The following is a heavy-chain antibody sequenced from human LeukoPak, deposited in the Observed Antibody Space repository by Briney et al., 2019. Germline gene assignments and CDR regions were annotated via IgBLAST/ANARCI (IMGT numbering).Heavy chain of an antibody. V-gene: IGHV3-9*01. CDR3: AKGSYYYDSSGYPPDY. J-gene: IGHJ4*02. Sequence: PGGSLRLSCAASGFTFDYYAMHWVRQVPGKGLEWVSGISWNSGSIGYADSVKGRFTISRDNAKNSLYLQMNSLRAEDTALYYCAKGSYYYDSSGYPPDYWGQGTLVTVSS. D-gene: IGHD3-22*01. CDR1: GFTFDYYA. CDR2: ISWNSGSI.